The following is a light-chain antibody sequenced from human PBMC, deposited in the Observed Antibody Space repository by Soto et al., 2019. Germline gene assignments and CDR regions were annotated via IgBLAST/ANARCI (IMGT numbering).Light chain of an antibody. CDR1: QSIGSW. CDR2: DAS. Sequence: DIQMTQSPSTLSSSAGDRVTISCRASQSIGSWLAGYQQKAGKAPNLLIYDASSLTRGVPSRFIGSGSATEFTLTISRLQLDEYATSDCQHYDGFPYTFGQGTKVEI. J-gene: IGKJ2*01. V-gene: IGKV1-5*01. CDR3: QHYDGFPYT.